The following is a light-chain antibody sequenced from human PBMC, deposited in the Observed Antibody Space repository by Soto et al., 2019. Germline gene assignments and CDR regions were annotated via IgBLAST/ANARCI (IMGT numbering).Light chain of an antibody. CDR2: GAS. CDR3: QQRHMWPIT. J-gene: IGKJ5*01. Sequence: EIVMTQAAATLSVSPGERGTIYCMASQSVSTNLAWYQQRPGQAPRLLIYGASARATGIPPRFSGSGSGTDFTLTISSLEPEDSAVYYCQQRHMWPITFGQGTRLEI. V-gene: IGKV3D-15*01. CDR1: QSVSTN.